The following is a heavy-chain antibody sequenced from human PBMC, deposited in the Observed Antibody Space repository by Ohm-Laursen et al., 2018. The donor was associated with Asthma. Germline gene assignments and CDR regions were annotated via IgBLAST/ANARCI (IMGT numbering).Heavy chain of an antibody. CDR2: INSVFGTS. Sequence: ASVKVSCKSLGGTLGTSVIGWVRQAPGQGLEWLGGINSVFGTSTYAQKFHDRFTITADESTSTVYMTLSSLTSEDTAVYYCARVSCNDDICYSLFYNWGQGTLVTVSS. J-gene: IGHJ4*02. V-gene: IGHV1-69*13. CDR3: ARVSCNDDICYSLFYN. CDR1: GGTLGTSV. D-gene: IGHD2-15*01.